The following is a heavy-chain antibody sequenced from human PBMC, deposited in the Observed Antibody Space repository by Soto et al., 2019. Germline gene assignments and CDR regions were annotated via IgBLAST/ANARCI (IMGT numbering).Heavy chain of an antibody. CDR2: INHSGST. D-gene: IGHD4-4*01. CDR1: GGSFSGYY. V-gene: IGHV4-34*01. J-gene: IGHJ4*02. CDR3: ARGPYSNYGPYYLDY. Sequence: PSETLSITCAVYGGSFSGYYWSWIRQPPGKGLEWIGEINHSGSTNYNPPLKRRVTISVDASKNQFSLKLNSVTAADTAVYYCARGPYSNYGPYYLDYWGQGTLVTVSS.